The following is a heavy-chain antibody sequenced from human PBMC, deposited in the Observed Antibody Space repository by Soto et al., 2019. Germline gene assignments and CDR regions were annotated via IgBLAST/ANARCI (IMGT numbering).Heavy chain of an antibody. J-gene: IGHJ5*02. V-gene: IGHV4-30-4*01. CDR2: IYYSGST. CDR1: GGSISSGDYY. CDR3: ARGSPNTIGSGSYSDSGFDP. D-gene: IGHD3-10*01. Sequence: QVQLQESGPGLVKPSQTLSLTCTVSGGSISSGDYYWSWIRQPPGKGLEWIGYIYYSGSTYYNPSPKSRVTISVDTSKNHFSLKLSSVTAADTAVFSCARGSPNTIGSGSYSDSGFDPWGQGTLVTVSS.